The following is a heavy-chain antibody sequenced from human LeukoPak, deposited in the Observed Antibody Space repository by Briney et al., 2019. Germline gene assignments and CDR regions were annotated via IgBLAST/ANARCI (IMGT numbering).Heavy chain of an antibody. J-gene: IGHJ5*02. D-gene: IGHD3-10*01. V-gene: IGHV4-59*01. CDR3: ARGGDYYGSGTYYAFDP. Sequence: PSETLSLTCTVSGGSITTYYWNWIRQPPGTGLEWIGYMYYSGSSNYNPSLKSRVTISVDTSKNQFSLKLSSVTAADTAVYYCARGGDYYGSGTYYAFDPWGQGTPVTVSS. CDR2: MYYSGSS. CDR1: GGSITTYY.